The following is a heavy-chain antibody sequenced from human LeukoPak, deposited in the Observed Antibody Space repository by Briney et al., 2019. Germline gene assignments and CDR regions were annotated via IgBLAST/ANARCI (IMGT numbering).Heavy chain of an antibody. CDR2: IYHSGRT. CDR1: GGSISSNSW. CDR3: ARNGGNSDVDY. Sequence: SGTLSLTCAVSGGSISSNSWWSWVRPPPGKGLEWIGEIYHSGRTNYNLSLKSRVTISVDMSKNQFSLKLSSVTAADTAVYYCARNGGNSDVDYWGQGTLVTVSS. V-gene: IGHV4-4*02. J-gene: IGHJ4*02. D-gene: IGHD4-23*01.